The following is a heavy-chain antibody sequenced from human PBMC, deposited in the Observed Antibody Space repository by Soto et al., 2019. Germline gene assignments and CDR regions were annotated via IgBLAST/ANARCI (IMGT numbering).Heavy chain of an antibody. V-gene: IGHV1-3*01. Sequence: ASVKVSCKASGYTFTSYAMHWVRQAPGQRLEWMGWINAGNGNTKYSQKFQGRVTITRDTSASTAYMELSSLRSEDTAVYYCATDPSRRYYCHTRLYGMDVWGQGTTVTVSS. J-gene: IGHJ6*02. CDR1: GYTFTSYA. CDR2: INAGNGNT. D-gene: IGHD3-22*01. CDR3: ATDPSRRYYCHTRLYGMDV.